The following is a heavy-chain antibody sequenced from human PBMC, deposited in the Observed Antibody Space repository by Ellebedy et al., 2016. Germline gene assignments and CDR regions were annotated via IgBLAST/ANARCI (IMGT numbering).Heavy chain of an antibody. CDR3: ARSRIAAAGNEGDFDY. Sequence: GESLKISXAASGFTFSSYWMSWVRQAPGKGLEWVANIKQDGSEKYYVDSVKGRFTISRDNAKNSLYLQMNSLRAEDTAVYYCARSRIAAAGNEGDFDYWGQGTLVTVSS. D-gene: IGHD6-13*01. CDR2: IKQDGSEK. CDR1: GFTFSSYW. J-gene: IGHJ4*02. V-gene: IGHV3-7*03.